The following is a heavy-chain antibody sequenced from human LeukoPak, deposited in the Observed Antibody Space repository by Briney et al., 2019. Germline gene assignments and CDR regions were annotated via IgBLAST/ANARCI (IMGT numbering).Heavy chain of an antibody. CDR1: GGSISSSSYY. J-gene: IGHJ4*02. D-gene: IGHD3-22*01. CDR2: IYCSGST. CDR3: ASPLHYYDSSGYYSTFDY. V-gene: IGHV4-39*01. Sequence: ETLSLTCTVSGGSISSSSYYWGWIRQPPGKGLEWIGSIYCSGSTYYNPSLKSRVTISVDTSKNQFSLKLSSVTAADTAVYYCASPLHYYDSSGYYSTFDYWGQGTLVTVSS.